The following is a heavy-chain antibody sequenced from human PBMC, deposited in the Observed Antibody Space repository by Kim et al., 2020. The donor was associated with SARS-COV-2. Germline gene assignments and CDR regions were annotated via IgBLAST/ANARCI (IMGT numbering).Heavy chain of an antibody. J-gene: IGHJ6*01. CDR3: AKDRGAFSSPLYYYYGM. CDR2: ISYDGSNK. CDR1: GFTFSSYG. V-gene: IGHV3-30*18. Sequence: GGSLRLSCAASGFTFSSYGMHWVRQAPGKGLEWVAVISYDGSNKYYADSVKGRFTISRDNSKNTLYLQMNSLRAEDTAVYYCAKDRGAFSSPLYYYYGM.